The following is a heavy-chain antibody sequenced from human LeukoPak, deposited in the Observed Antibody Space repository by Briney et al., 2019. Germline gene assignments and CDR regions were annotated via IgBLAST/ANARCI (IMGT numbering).Heavy chain of an antibody. CDR3: AKARSTSGWDMDV. J-gene: IGHJ6*03. D-gene: IGHD6-19*01. V-gene: IGHV3-43D*03. CDR1: GFTFDDYA. CDR2: ISWDGGST. Sequence: GGSLRLSCAASGFTFDDYAMHWVRQVPGQGLEWVSVISWDGGSTYHIDSVKGRFAISRDNSKNSLYLQMNSLRAEDTALYYCAKARSTSGWDMDVWGKGTTVTVSS.